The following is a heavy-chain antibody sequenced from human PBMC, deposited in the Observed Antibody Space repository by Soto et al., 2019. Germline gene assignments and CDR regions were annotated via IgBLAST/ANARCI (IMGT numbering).Heavy chain of an antibody. CDR2: ISGSGGST. J-gene: IGHJ5*02. CDR1: GFTFSSYA. CDR3: AKASVGVVTYNWFDP. V-gene: IGHV3-23*01. Sequence: EVQLLESGGGLVQPGGSLRLSCAASGFTFSSYAMSWVRQAPGKGLEWVSVISGSGGSTYYADSVKGRFTISRDNSKNTLYLQMNSLRAEDTAVYYCAKASVGVVTYNWFDPWGQGTLVTVSS. D-gene: IGHD3-3*01.